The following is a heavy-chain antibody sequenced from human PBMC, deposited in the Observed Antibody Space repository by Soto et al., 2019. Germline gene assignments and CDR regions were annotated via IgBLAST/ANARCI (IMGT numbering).Heavy chain of an antibody. V-gene: IGHV5-51*01. CDR3: ARGYYYGSGSYYIRLDYFDY. CDR2: IYPGDSDT. J-gene: IGHJ4*02. D-gene: IGHD3-10*01. Sequence: PGESLKISCKGSGYSFTSYWIGWVRQMPGKGLEWMGIIYPGDSDTRYSPSFQGQVTISADKSISTAYLQWSSLKASDTAMYYCARGYYYGSGSYYIRLDYFDYWGQGTLVTVSS. CDR1: GYSFTSYW.